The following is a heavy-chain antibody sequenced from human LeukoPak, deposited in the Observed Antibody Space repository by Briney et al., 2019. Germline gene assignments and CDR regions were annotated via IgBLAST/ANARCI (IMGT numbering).Heavy chain of an antibody. V-gene: IGHV3-21*01. CDR3: AKDDSSGWYGPTNWFDP. CDR2: ISSSKNYI. D-gene: IGHD6-19*01. J-gene: IGHJ5*02. Sequence: GGSLRLSCAASGFIFSSYSMNWVRQAPGKGREWVTSISSSKNYIYYADSVKGRFTISRDNAKNSLYLQMNSLRAEDTAVYYCAKDDSSGWYGPTNWFDPWGQGTLVTVSS. CDR1: GFIFSSYS.